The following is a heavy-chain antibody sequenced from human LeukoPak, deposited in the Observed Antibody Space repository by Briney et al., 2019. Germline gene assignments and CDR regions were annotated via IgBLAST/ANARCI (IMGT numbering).Heavy chain of an antibody. CDR3: ARGAGRVPGT. CDR1: GGSISGYY. CDR2: IFYNGNT. Sequence: SETLSLTCTVSGGSISGYYWSWVRQSPGKAPEGIGYIFYNGNTNYNPSLTSRVTISVDTSENQFSLTLSSVTAADTAMYYCARGAGRVPGTWGQGILVTVSS. D-gene: IGHD3-10*01. J-gene: IGHJ5*02. V-gene: IGHV4-59*01.